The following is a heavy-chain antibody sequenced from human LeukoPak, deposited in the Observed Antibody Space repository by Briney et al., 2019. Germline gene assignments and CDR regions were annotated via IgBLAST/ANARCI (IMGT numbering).Heavy chain of an antibody. V-gene: IGHV3-21*01. D-gene: IGHD3-22*01. CDR1: GFTFSSYA. CDR3: VRLRRNSDTSGFYYYYDF. CDR2: FGVRGNYI. J-gene: IGHJ4*02. Sequence: PGGSLRLSCAASGFTFSSYAMSWVRQAPGKGRDWSSSFGVRGNYIYYADSVRGRFSISRDDARDSLYLQMNSLRAEDTAVYFCVRLRRNSDTSGFYYYYDFWGQGTLVTVSS.